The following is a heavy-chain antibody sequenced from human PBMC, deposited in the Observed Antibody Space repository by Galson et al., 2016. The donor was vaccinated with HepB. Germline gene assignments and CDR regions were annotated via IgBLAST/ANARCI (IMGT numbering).Heavy chain of an antibody. V-gene: IGHV3-7*03. Sequence: SLRLSCAASGFTFSGYWMSWVRQAPGKGLEWVANIKQDGSEKNYVDSVKGRFTISRDNAKNSLYLQMNSLRAEDTAVYYCARDLISFNYDFWSGSFPYHGMDVWGQGTTVTVSS. D-gene: IGHD3-3*01. CDR3: ARDLISFNYDFWSGSFPYHGMDV. CDR1: GFTFSGYW. J-gene: IGHJ6*02. CDR2: IKQDGSEK.